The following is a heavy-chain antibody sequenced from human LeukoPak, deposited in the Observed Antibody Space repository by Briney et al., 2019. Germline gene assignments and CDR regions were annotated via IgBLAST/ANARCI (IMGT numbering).Heavy chain of an antibody. D-gene: IGHD6-13*01. Sequence: PSETLSLTCTVSGGSISSYYWSWIRQPPGKGLEWIGYIYYSGTTNYNPPLKSRVTISVDTSKNQFSLKLSSVTAADTAVYYCARGVYIAAARYGYWGQGTLVTVSS. CDR3: ARGVYIAAARYGY. CDR2: IYYSGTT. V-gene: IGHV4-59*01. CDR1: GGSISSYY. J-gene: IGHJ4*02.